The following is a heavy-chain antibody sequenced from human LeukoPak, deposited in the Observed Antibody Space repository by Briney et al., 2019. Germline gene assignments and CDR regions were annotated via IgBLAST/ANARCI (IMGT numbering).Heavy chain of an antibody. Sequence: PGGSLRLSCAASGFTFSSYAMSWVRQAPGKGLEWVSAISGSGGSTYYADSVKGRFTISRDNSKNTLYLQMNGLRAEDTAVYYCAKDNLRWSGGYFDYWGQGTLVTVSS. D-gene: IGHD1-26*01. CDR3: AKDNLRWSGGYFDY. J-gene: IGHJ4*02. CDR2: ISGSGGST. CDR1: GFTFSSYA. V-gene: IGHV3-23*01.